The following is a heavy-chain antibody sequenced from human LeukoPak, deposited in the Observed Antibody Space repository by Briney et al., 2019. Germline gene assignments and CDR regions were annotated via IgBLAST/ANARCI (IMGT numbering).Heavy chain of an antibody. Sequence: GGSLRLSCAASGFTFSSYWMNWVRLAPGKGLEWVANIKEDGSEKYYADSVEGRFTISRDNAKNSLYLQMNSLRAEDTAVYYCARGGGYYFDHLGQGTLVTVSS. V-gene: IGHV3-7*01. CDR1: GFTFSSYW. J-gene: IGHJ4*02. D-gene: IGHD5-24*01. CDR2: IKEDGSEK. CDR3: ARGGGYYFDH.